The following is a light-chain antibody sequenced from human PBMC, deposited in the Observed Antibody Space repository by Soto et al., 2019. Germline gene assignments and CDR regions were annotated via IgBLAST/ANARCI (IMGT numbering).Light chain of an antibody. J-gene: IGLJ1*01. V-gene: IGLV1-44*01. Sequence: QSVLTQPPSASGAPGQRVTISCSGSSSNIESKTVNWYQQVPGTAPRLLIYSNNRRPSGVPDRFSGSKSGTSASLAISGLQSEDEADYYCAAWDDSLIYVFGSGTKVTVL. CDR2: SNN. CDR1: SSNIESKT. CDR3: AAWDDSLIYV.